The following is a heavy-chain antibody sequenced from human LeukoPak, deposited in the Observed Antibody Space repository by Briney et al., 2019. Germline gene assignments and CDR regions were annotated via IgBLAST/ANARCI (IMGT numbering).Heavy chain of an antibody. Sequence: PSETLSLTCTVSGGSISSSSYCWGWIRQPPGKGLEWIGSIYYSGSTYYNPSLKSRVTISVDTSKSQFSLKLSSVTAADTAVYYCARHAPLPYCSSTSCYYFDYWGQGTLVTVSS. V-gene: IGHV4-39*01. J-gene: IGHJ4*02. CDR1: GGSISSSSYC. CDR2: IYYSGST. D-gene: IGHD2-2*01. CDR3: ARHAPLPYCSSTSCYYFDY.